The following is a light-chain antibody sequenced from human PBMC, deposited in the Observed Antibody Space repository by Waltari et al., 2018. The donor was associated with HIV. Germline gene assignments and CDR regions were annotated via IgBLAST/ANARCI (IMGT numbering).Light chain of an antibody. CDR1: NIGSKS. CDR2: DDR. V-gene: IGLV3-21*02. CDR3: QVWESSSDHVV. J-gene: IGLJ2*01. Sequence: SYVLTQSPSVSVALGQTASIACGGNNIGSKSVHWYQKKPGQAPALVIYDDRDRPSVIPERFSGSNSGHTATLSIGRVEAGDEADYYCQVWESSSDHVVIGGGTKLTV.